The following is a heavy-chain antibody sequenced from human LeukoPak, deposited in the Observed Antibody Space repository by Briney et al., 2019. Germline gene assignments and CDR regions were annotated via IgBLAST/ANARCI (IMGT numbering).Heavy chain of an antibody. V-gene: IGHV3-30*02. Sequence: PGGSLRLSCAASGFTFSSSGMHWVRQAPGKGLEWVAFIRYDGSNKYYAGSVKGRFTISRDNSKNTLYLQMKSLRAEDTAVYYCARTRGIVVVPAARFDYWGQGTLVTVSS. CDR2: IRYDGSNK. CDR1: GFTFSSSG. J-gene: IGHJ4*02. CDR3: ARTRGIVVVPAARFDY. D-gene: IGHD2-2*01.